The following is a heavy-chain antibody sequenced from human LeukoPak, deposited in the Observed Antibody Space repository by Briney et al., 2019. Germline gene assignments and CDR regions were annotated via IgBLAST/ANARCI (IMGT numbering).Heavy chain of an antibody. CDR3: AIESAYCGSDCRSLSDY. CDR1: GFTFSDSG. CDR2: IRSKANSYAT. D-gene: IGHD2-21*02. Sequence: PGGSLRLSCAASGFTFSDSGMHWVRQASGKGLEWVGRIRSKANSYATAYAASVKGRFTISRDDSKNTAYLQMNSLKTEDTAVYYCAIESAYCGSDCRSLSDYWGQGTLVTVSS. V-gene: IGHV3-73*01. J-gene: IGHJ4*02.